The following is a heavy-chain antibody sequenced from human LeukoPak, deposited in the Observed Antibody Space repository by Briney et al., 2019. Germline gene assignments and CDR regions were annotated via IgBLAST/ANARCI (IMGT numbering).Heavy chain of an antibody. CDR3: ARMERGIAVDY. CDR1: GFTFSSYG. D-gene: IGHD6-13*01. J-gene: IGHJ4*02. CDR2: IKQDGSEK. V-gene: IGHV3-7*01. Sequence: PGGSLRLSCAASGFTFSSYGMHWVRQAPGKGLEWVANIKQDGSEKYYVDSVKGRFTISRDNAKNSLYPQMNSLRAEDTAVYYCARMERGIAVDYWGQGTLVTVSS.